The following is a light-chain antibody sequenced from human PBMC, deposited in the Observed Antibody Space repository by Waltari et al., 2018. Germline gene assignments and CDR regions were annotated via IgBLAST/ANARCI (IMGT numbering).Light chain of an antibody. Sequence: QSALTQPPSASGSPGQSVTISCSGTNSDIGTSNYVPWFQQHPGRAPKLLIYEVNKRPSGVPDRFSGSKSDNRASLTVSGLQADDEAVYHCSSYAGSNTLVFGGGTRLTVL. CDR3: SSYAGSNTLV. J-gene: IGLJ2*01. V-gene: IGLV2-8*01. CDR2: EVN. CDR1: NSDIGTSNY.